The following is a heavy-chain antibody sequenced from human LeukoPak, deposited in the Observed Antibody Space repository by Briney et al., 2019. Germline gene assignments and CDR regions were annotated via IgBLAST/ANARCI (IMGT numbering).Heavy chain of an antibody. D-gene: IGHD3-3*01. Sequence: GGSLRLSCAASGFTFSSYGMHWVRQAPGKGLEWVAVISYDGSNKYYADSVKGRFTISRDNSKNTLYLQMNSLRAEDTAVYYCAKGGRTYDFWSGYEDYYYYYYMDVWGKGTTVTVSS. CDR2: ISYDGSNK. J-gene: IGHJ6*03. CDR3: AKGGRTYDFWSGYEDYYYYYYMDV. V-gene: IGHV3-30*18. CDR1: GFTFSSYG.